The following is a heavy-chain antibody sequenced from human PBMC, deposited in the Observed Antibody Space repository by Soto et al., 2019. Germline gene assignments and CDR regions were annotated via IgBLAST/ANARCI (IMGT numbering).Heavy chain of an antibody. Sequence: QVQLVQSGAEVKKPGSSVKVSCKASGGTFSSYAISWVRQAPGQGLEWLGGLIPIFGTANYAQKFQGRVTITADESTSTAYMELSSLRSEDTAVYYCAITSITIFGVVIITEYYFDYWGQGTLVTVSS. CDR1: GGTFSSYA. D-gene: IGHD3-3*01. CDR2: LIPIFGTA. CDR3: AITSITIFGVVIITEYYFDY. V-gene: IGHV1-69*01. J-gene: IGHJ4*02.